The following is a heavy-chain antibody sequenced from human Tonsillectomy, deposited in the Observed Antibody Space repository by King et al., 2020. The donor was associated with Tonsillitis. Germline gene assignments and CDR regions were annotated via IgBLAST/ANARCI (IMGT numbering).Heavy chain of an antibody. V-gene: IGHV3-48*01. Sequence: VQLVESGGGLVQPGGSLRLSCAASGFTFSSYSMNWVRQAPGKGVEWVSKISSSSSTIYYADSVKGRFSISRDNAKNSLYLQMNSLRAEDTAVYYCARVGYNNYELDYWGQGTLVTVSS. CDR2: ISSSSSTI. CDR1: GFTFSSYS. CDR3: ARVGYNNYELDY. D-gene: IGHD5-24*01. J-gene: IGHJ4*02.